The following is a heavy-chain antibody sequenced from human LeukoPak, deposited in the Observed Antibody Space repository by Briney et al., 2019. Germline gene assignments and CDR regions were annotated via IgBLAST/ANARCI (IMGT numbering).Heavy chain of an antibody. CDR2: ISTSGST. J-gene: IGHJ5*02. CDR3: ARDAYDSSGLLRFLWFDP. Sequence: SETLSLTCTVSGGSISSYYWSWIRQPAGKGLEWIGRISTSGSTNYNPSLKSRVTMSVDTSKNQFSLKLSSVTAADTAVYYCARDAYDSSGLLRFLWFDPWGQGTLVTVSS. V-gene: IGHV4-4*07. CDR1: GGSISSYY. D-gene: IGHD3-22*01.